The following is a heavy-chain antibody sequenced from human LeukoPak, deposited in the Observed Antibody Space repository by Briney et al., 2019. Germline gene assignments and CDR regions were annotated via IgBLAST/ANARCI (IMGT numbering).Heavy chain of an antibody. CDR3: ARGRSNYYASGSSNDY. CDR2: INTNTGNP. J-gene: IGHJ4*02. Sequence: ASVKVSCKTSGYSFISYGMNWVRQAPGQGLEWMGWINTNTGNPTYAQGFTGRFVFSVDTSVSTAYLQISSLKAEDTAVYYCARGRSNYYASGSSNDYWGQGTLVTVSS. V-gene: IGHV7-4-1*02. D-gene: IGHD3-10*01. CDR1: GYSFISYG.